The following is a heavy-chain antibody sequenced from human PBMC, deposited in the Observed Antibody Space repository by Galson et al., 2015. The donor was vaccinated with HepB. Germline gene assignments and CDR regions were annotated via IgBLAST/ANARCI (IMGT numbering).Heavy chain of an antibody. D-gene: IGHD1-26*01. CDR3: ARGIVGATYYYYGXDV. V-gene: IGHV1-46*01. Sequence: SVKVSCKASGXXXFTNYIHWVRQAPGQGLEWMGIINPSGGPTSYAQKFQGRVTMTRDTSTSTVFMELXXLRSEXXXVYYCARGIVGATYYYYGXDVWGQGXTXTXSS. J-gene: IGHJ6*02. CDR2: INPSGGPT. CDR1: GXXXFTNY.